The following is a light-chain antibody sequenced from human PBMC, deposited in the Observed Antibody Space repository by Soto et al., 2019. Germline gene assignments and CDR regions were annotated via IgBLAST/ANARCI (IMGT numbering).Light chain of an antibody. J-gene: IGKJ2*01. CDR1: QSFSTW. CDR3: QQYSDYPYT. Sequence: DILMTQSPSTLSASVGDRVTITCRASQSFSTWLAWYQQKPGKAPKLLIFDASTLERGVPSRFSGSRSGTEFTLTITSLQPDDFAAYYCQQYSDYPYTFGQGTKLELK. CDR2: DAS. V-gene: IGKV1-5*01.